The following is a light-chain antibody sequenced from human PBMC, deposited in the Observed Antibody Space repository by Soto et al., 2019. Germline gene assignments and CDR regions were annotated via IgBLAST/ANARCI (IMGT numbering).Light chain of an antibody. J-gene: IGKJ1*01. CDR2: GAS. Sequence: EIVLTKSPGTMYFSPGERATLSCRASQSVSSSYLAWYQQKPGQAPRLLIYGASSRATGIPDRFSGSGSGTGFTLTISRLEPDDFSVYYCQQYGSSSWTFGHGTKVEI. CDR3: QQYGSSSWT. CDR1: QSVSSSY. V-gene: IGKV3-20*01.